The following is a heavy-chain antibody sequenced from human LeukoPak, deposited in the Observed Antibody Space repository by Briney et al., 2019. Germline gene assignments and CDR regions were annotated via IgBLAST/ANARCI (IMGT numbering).Heavy chain of an antibody. CDR3: ARLSSPRGSSGYHDAFDI. D-gene: IGHD3-22*01. J-gene: IGHJ3*02. CDR2: IGAYNGNT. V-gene: IGHV1-18*01. CDR1: GYTFTSYG. Sequence: ASVKVSCKASGYTFTSYGISWVRQAPGQGLEWMGWIGAYNGNTNYAQKLQGRVTMTTDTSTSTAYMELRSLRSDDTAVYYCARLSSPRGSSGYHDAFDIWGQGTMVTVSS.